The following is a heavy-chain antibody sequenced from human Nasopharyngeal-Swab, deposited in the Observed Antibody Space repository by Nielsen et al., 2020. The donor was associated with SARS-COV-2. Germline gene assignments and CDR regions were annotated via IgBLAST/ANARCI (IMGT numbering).Heavy chain of an antibody. Sequence: WVRQAPGQGLEWMGGIIPIFGTANYAQKFQGRVTITADESTSTAYMELSSLRSEDTAVYYCASTGPGVVVAATTSDYWGQGTLVTVSS. CDR3: ASTGPGVVVAATTSDY. CDR2: IIPIFGTA. J-gene: IGHJ4*02. D-gene: IGHD2-15*01. V-gene: IGHV1-69*01.